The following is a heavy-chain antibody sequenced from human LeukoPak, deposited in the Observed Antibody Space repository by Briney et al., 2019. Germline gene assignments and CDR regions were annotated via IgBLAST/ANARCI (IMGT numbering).Heavy chain of an antibody. CDR3: GSLRLRIMITFGGTFDY. V-gene: IGHV4-39*01. D-gene: IGHD3-16*01. J-gene: IGHJ4*02. CDR2: INYSGST. Sequence: SETLSLTCTVSGGSISSCSYYWVWIRQPPGKGLEWIGSINYSGSTYYNPSLKRRVTIAVDTSKHQFSLKLSSVTAADTAVYYCGSLRLRIMITFGGTFDYWGQGTLVTVSS. CDR1: GGSISSCSYY.